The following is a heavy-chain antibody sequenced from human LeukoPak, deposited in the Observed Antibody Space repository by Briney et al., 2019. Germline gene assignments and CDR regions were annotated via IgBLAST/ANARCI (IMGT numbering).Heavy chain of an antibody. J-gene: IGHJ4*02. V-gene: IGHV3-23*01. CDR1: GFTFSSYA. Sequence: GGSLRLSCAASGFTFSSYAMSWVRQAPGEGLVWVSRINSDGSSTSYADSVKGRFTISRDKSRNTLYLQMNSLRAEDTAVYYCAARGSGYDYYWGQGTLVTVSS. D-gene: IGHD5-12*01. CDR2: INSDGSST. CDR3: AARGSGYDYY.